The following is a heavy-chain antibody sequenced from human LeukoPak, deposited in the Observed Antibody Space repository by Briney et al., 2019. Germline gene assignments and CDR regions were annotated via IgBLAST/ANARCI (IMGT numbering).Heavy chain of an antibody. D-gene: IGHD1-26*01. Sequence: GGSLRLSCAASGFTFSSYGMHWVRQAPGKGLEWVAFIRYDGSNKYYADSVKGRFTISRDNSKNTLYLQMNSLRAEDTAVYYCARIVPFGGSYWGLDYWGQGTLVTVSS. J-gene: IGHJ4*02. CDR3: ARIVPFGGSYWGLDY. V-gene: IGHV3-30*02. CDR2: IRYDGSNK. CDR1: GFTFSSYG.